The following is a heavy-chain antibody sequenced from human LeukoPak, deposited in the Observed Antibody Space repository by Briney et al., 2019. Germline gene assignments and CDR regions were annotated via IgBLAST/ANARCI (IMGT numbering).Heavy chain of an antibody. J-gene: IGHJ6*02. CDR1: GYTFTSYD. V-gene: IGHV1-8*01. CDR3: ARPIAAFGLYYYYGMDV. CDR2: MNPNSGNT. D-gene: IGHD6-13*01. Sequence: ASVKVSCKASGYTFTSYDINWVRQATGQGLEWMGWMNPNSGNTGYAQKFQGRVTMTRNTSISTAYMELSSLRSEDTAVYYCARPIAAFGLYYYYGMDVWGQGTTVTVSS.